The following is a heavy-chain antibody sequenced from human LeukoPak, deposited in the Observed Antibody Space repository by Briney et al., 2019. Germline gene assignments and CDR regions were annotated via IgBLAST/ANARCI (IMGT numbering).Heavy chain of an antibody. CDR3: ATGITYYYDSSGRLDYYYGMDV. Sequence: SVTVSCTASGGTFSSYAISWVRQAPGQGLEWMGGIIPIFGTANYAQKFQGRVTITADESTSTAYMELSSLRSEDTAVYYCATGITYYYDSSGRLDYYYGMDVWGQGTTVTVSS. CDR1: GGTFSSYA. D-gene: IGHD3-22*01. J-gene: IGHJ6*02. CDR2: IIPIFGTA. V-gene: IGHV1-69*13.